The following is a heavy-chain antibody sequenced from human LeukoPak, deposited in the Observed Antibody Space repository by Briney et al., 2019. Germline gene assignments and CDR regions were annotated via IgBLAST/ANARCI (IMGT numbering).Heavy chain of an antibody. Sequence: GGSLRLSCAASGFTFSSYGMHWVRQAPGKGLEWVAVISYDGSNKYYADSVKGRFTISRDNSKNTLYLQMNSLRAEDTAVYYCAREGCSSTSCYHDAFDIWGQGTMVTVSS. CDR2: ISYDGSNK. CDR1: GFTFSSYG. CDR3: AREGCSSTSCYHDAFDI. V-gene: IGHV3-30*03. J-gene: IGHJ3*02. D-gene: IGHD2-2*01.